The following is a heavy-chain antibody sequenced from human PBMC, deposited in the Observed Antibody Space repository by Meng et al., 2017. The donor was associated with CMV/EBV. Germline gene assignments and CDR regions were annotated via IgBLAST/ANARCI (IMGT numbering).Heavy chain of an antibody. J-gene: IGHJ4*02. CDR2: IYYSGST. D-gene: IGHD3-3*01. Sequence: QWQLQESGPGLVKPSQPLSLTCTVAGGSISSGDYYWSWIRQPPGKGLEWIGYIYYSGSTYYNPSLKSRVTISVDTSKNQFSLKLSSVTAADTAVYYCARDNRRGGVDYWGQGTLVTVSS. CDR1: GGSISSGDYY. CDR3: ARDNRRGGVDY. V-gene: IGHV4-30-4*08.